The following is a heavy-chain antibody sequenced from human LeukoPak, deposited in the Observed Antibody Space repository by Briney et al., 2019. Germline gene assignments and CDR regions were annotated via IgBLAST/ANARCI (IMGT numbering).Heavy chain of an antibody. D-gene: IGHD1-26*01. Sequence: PGGSLRLSCAASGFTFSSYAMSWVRQAPGKGLEWVSAISGSGGSTYYADSVKGRFTISRDNSKNTLYLQMNSLRAEDTAVYYCAKDLGGWGLLPNVDYWGQGILVTVSS. V-gene: IGHV3-23*01. CDR3: AKDLGGWGLLPNVDY. CDR2: ISGSGGST. CDR1: GFTFSSYA. J-gene: IGHJ4*02.